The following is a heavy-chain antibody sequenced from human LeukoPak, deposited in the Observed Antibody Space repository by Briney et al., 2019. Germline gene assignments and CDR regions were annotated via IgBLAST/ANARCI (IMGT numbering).Heavy chain of an antibody. D-gene: IGHD6-13*01. J-gene: IGHJ5*02. CDR2: IYYSGTT. CDR3: ARGERYSSSWYWFDT. CDR1: GGSISSIHYY. Sequence: SETLSLTCTVSGGSISSIHYYWGWIRQPPRKGLEWIGSIYYSGTTYYNPSLESRVTISVDTSNNQFSLKLSSVTATDTAVYYCARGERYSSSWYWFDTWGQGILVIVSS. V-gene: IGHV4-39*01.